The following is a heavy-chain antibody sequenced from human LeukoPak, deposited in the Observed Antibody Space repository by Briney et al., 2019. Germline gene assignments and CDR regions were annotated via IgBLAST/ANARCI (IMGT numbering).Heavy chain of an antibody. CDR2: ISGSGGST. Sequence: GGSLRLSCAASGFTFSSYAMSWVRQAPGKGLEWVSAISGSGGSTYYADSVKGRFTISRDNAKNSLYLQMNSLRAEDTAVYYCARDGGYSYEIDYWGQGTLVTVSS. V-gene: IGHV3-23*01. D-gene: IGHD5-18*01. CDR3: ARDGGYSYEIDY. CDR1: GFTFSSYA. J-gene: IGHJ4*02.